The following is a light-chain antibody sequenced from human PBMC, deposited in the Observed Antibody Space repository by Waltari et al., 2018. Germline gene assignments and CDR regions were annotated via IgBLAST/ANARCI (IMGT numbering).Light chain of an antibody. CDR3: QQYHGDWTT. J-gene: IGKJ5*01. CDR1: QDIHRY. Sequence: IQLTQTPSTLSASAGDRVTITCRASQDIHRYLAWYQHKSGKAPRVLIYLASTLEIGVPSRFSGSGSWTQFTLTIRNLQPEDFATYFCQQYHGDWTTFGQGTRLEIK. V-gene: IGKV1-5*03. CDR2: LAS.